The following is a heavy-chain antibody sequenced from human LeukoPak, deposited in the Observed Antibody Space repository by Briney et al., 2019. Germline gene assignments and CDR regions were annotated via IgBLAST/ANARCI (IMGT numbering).Heavy chain of an antibody. CDR2: IYPGDSDT. D-gene: IGHD6-6*01. CDR3: ARHFSIAARPGYYYYYMDV. Sequence: AGESLKISCKGSGYSFTSYWIGWVRQMPGKGLEWMGIIYPGDSDTRYSPSFQGQVTISADKSISTAYLQWSSLKASDTAMYYCARHFSIAARPGYYYYYMDVWGKGTTVTVS. CDR1: GYSFTSYW. J-gene: IGHJ6*03. V-gene: IGHV5-51*01.